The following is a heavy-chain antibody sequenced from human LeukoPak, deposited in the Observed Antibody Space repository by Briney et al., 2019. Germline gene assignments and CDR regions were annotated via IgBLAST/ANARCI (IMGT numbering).Heavy chain of an antibody. J-gene: IGHJ4*02. CDR2: ISSSGSTI. D-gene: IGHD2-15*01. Sequence: GGSLRLSCAASGFPFSNARMSWVRQAPGKGLEWVSYISSSGSTIYYADSVKGRFTISRDNAKNSLYLLMNSLRAEDTAIYYCAGGYCSGGSCYGGDYWGQGTLVTVSS. CDR1: GFPFSNAR. V-gene: IGHV3-48*04. CDR3: AGGYCSGGSCYGGDY.